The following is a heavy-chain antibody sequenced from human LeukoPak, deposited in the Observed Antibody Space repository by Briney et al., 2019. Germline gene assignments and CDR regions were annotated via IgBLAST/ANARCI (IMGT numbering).Heavy chain of an antibody. Sequence: GGSLRLSCAASGFTFDDYTMHWVRQAPGKGLEWVSGISDSGDRTYYADSVKGRFTISRDNSKNMLYLQMNSLRAEDTALYYCAKGDSSFNYFDYWGQGTLVTVSS. CDR2: ISDSGDRT. J-gene: IGHJ4*02. V-gene: IGHV3-23*01. CDR1: GFTFDDYT. CDR3: AKGDSSFNYFDY. D-gene: IGHD6-6*01.